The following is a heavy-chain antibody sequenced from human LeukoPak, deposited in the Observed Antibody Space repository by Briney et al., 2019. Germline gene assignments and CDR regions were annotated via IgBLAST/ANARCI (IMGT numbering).Heavy chain of an antibody. CDR2: IIPIFGIA. V-gene: IGHV1-69*04. D-gene: IGHD3-22*01. Sequence: SVKISCKASGGTFSSYAISWVRQAPGQGLEWMGRIIPIFGIANYAQKFQGRVTITADKSTSTAYMELSSLRSEDTAVYYCARGRGCYDSSGYFDYWGQGTLATVSS. CDR1: GGTFSSYA. CDR3: ARGRGCYDSSGYFDY. J-gene: IGHJ4*02.